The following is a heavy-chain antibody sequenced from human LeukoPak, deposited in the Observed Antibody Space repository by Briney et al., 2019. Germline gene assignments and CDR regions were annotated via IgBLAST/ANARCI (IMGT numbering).Heavy chain of an antibody. J-gene: IGHJ3*01. V-gene: IGHV3-9*01. D-gene: IGHD1-14*01. CDR1: GFTFDDYA. Sequence: PGGSLRLSCAASGFTFDDYAMHWGRQAPGKGLEWVSGITWNSGNIGYADSVKGRFTISRDNAKNSLYLQMNSLRAEDTDLYYCTKDRARTLNAFDVWGQGTMVTVSS. CDR3: TKDRARTLNAFDV. CDR2: ITWNSGNI.